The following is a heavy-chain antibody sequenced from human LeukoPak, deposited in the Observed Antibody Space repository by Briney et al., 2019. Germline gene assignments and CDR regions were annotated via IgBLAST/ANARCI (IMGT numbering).Heavy chain of an antibody. V-gene: IGHV3-73*01. D-gene: IGHD1-26*01. Sequence: GGSLKLSCAASGFTFSGSAMHWVRQASGKGLEWVGRIRSKANSYATAYAASVKGRFTISRDDSKNTAYLQMNSLKTEDTAVYYCTRYSGSYPFDYWGKGTLVTVSS. J-gene: IGHJ4*02. CDR1: GFTFSGSA. CDR3: TRYSGSYPFDY. CDR2: IRSKANSYAT.